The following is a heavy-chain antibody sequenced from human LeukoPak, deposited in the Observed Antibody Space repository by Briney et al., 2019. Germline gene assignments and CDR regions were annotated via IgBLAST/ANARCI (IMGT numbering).Heavy chain of an antibody. J-gene: IGHJ4*02. CDR1: GDSISTSSYY. Sequence: PSETLSLTCTVSGDSISTSSYYWGWIRQPPGKGLEWLGSIYYSGITHYNPSLKRRVTIYVDTSRNQFSLHLYSVTAADTAVFYCARSDYYDYRQIVFWGQGTLVTVSS. D-gene: IGHD3-22*01. V-gene: IGHV4-39*01. CDR2: IYYSGIT. CDR3: ARSDYYDYRQIVF.